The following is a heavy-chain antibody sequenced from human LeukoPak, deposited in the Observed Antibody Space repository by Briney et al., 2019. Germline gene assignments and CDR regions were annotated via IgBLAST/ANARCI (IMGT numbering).Heavy chain of an antibody. CDR3: TSGLSVRRSNNTPVDY. Sequence: GGSLRLSCAASGFTFSSYEMNWVRQAPGTGLEWVGRIRSKANSYATVYAASVKGRFTISRDDSKNTAYLQMNSLKTEDTAVYYCTSGLSVRRSNNTPVDYWGQGTLVTVSS. J-gene: IGHJ4*02. D-gene: IGHD1-1*01. V-gene: IGHV3-73*01. CDR1: GFTFSSYE. CDR2: IRSKANSYAT.